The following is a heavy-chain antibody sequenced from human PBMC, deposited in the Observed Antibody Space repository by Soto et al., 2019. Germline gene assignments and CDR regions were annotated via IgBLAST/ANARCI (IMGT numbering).Heavy chain of an antibody. J-gene: IGHJ4*02. D-gene: IGHD3-3*01. CDR1: GFSLSTSGVG. Sequence: GSGPTLVNPTQTLTLTCTFSGFSLSTSGVGVGWIRQPPGKALEWLALIYWNDDKRYSPSLKSRLTITKDTSKNQVVLTMTNMDPVDTATYYCAHRQQEYYDFYLYFDYWGQGTLVTVSS. V-gene: IGHV2-5*01. CDR2: IYWNDDK. CDR3: AHRQQEYYDFYLYFDY.